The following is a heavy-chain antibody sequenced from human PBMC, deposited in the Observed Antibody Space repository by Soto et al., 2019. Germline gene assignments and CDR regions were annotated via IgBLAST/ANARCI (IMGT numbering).Heavy chain of an antibody. V-gene: IGHV1-18*01. Sequence: ASVKVSCKASGYTFTSYGISWVRQAPGQGLEWMGWISAYNGNTNYAQKLQGRVTMTTDTSTSTAYMELRSLRSDDTAVYYCARGGKYNWNRPRAAFHIWGQGPMVTVSS. J-gene: IGHJ3*02. CDR3: ARGGKYNWNRPRAAFHI. CDR2: ISAYNGNT. D-gene: IGHD1-20*01. CDR1: GYTFTSYG.